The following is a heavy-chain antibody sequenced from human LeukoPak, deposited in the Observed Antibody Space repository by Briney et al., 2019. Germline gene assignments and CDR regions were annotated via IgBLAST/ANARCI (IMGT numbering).Heavy chain of an antibody. CDR3: ARDLLQWELRAGY. J-gene: IGHJ4*02. Sequence: ASVKVSCKASGGTFSSYAISWVRQAPGQGLEWMGGIIPIFGTANYAQKFQGRVTITADESTSTAYMELSSLRSEDTAVYYCARDLLQWELRAGYWGQGTLVTVSS. CDR1: GGTFSSYA. D-gene: IGHD1-26*01. V-gene: IGHV1-69*13. CDR2: IIPIFGTA.